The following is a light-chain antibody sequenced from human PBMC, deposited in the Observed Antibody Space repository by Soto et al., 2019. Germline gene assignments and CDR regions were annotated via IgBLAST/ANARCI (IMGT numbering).Light chain of an antibody. CDR2: IAL. V-gene: IGKV1-39*01. CDR1: QSISNN. CDR3: LQTYSSPLT. J-gene: IGKJ4*01. Sequence: IQVTQSPSSLSASVGERVTITCRASQSISNNMDWYQQRPGKATKLLINIALNLQSGVSSRFSGSGSGTDFPLTINSLQPEDFATYYCLQTYSSPLTFGGGTKVEIK.